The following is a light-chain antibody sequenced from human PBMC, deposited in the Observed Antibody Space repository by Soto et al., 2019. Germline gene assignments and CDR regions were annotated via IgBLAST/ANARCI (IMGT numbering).Light chain of an antibody. V-gene: IGKV1-13*02. CDR2: ATS. J-gene: IGKJ1*01. CDR1: QSISTY. Sequence: AIQLTQSPSSLSASVGDIVTITCRASQSISTYLIWYQQKPGKAPKLLIYATSSLQSGVPSRFSGRGSGTEFTLTISSLQPDDFATYYCQQYNSYWTFGQGTKVDIK. CDR3: QQYNSYWT.